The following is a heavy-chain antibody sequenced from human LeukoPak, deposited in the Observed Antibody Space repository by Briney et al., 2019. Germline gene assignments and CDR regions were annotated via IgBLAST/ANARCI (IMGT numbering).Heavy chain of an antibody. V-gene: IGHV3-21*01. D-gene: IGHD4/OR15-4a*01. CDR1: GFIFSSYA. J-gene: IGHJ3*02. CDR3: ARGMTIISRDAFDI. CDR2: ISSSSSYI. Sequence: GGSLRLSCAASGFIFSSYAMSWVRQAPGKGLGWVSSISSSSSYIYYADSVKGRFTISRDNAKNSLYLQMNSLRAEDTAVYYCARGMTIISRDAFDIWGQGTMLTVSS.